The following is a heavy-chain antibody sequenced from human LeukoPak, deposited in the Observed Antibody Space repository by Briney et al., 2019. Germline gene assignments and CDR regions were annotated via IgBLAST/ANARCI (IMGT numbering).Heavy chain of an antibody. CDR3: ARGDSSGSWYFDL. CDR1: GFTFSNHN. J-gene: IGHJ2*01. CDR2: ISGRGEAI. D-gene: IGHD3-22*01. V-gene: IGHV3-48*04. Sequence: PGGSLRLSCAASGFTFSNHNMDWVRQAPGKGLEWISYISGRGEAIFYADSVQGRFTISRDNAKNSLYLQMNSLRAEDTALYYCARGDSSGSWYFDLWGRGTLVTVSS.